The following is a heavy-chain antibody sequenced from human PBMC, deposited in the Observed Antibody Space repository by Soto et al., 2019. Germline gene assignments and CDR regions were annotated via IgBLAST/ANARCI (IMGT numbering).Heavy chain of an antibody. V-gene: IGHV4-61*01. CDR2: IYYSGST. CDR3: ARDLARGFFDY. CDR1: GGSVSSGSYY. J-gene: IGHJ4*02. Sequence: QVQLQESGPGLVKPSETLSLTCTVSGGSVSSGSYYWSWIRQPPGKGLEWIGYIYYSGSTNYNPSPKSRVPISVDTSKTHFPLKLGSVTAADTAVYYCARDLARGFFDYGGQGTLFTVPS. D-gene: IGHD3-10*01.